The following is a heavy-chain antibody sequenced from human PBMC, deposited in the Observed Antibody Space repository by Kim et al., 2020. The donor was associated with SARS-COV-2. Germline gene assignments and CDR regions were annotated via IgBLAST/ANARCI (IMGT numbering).Heavy chain of an antibody. V-gene: IGHV3-74*01. Sequence: GGSLRLSCAASGFTFSSYWMHWVRQAPGKGLVWVSRINSDGSSTSYADSVKGRFTISRDNAKNTLYLQMNSLRAEDTAVYYCARDLYDFWSGYYFSYYYYMDVWGKGTTVTVSS. CDR3: ARDLYDFWSGYYFSYYYYMDV. D-gene: IGHD3-3*01. J-gene: IGHJ6*03. CDR2: INSDGSST. CDR1: GFTFSSYW.